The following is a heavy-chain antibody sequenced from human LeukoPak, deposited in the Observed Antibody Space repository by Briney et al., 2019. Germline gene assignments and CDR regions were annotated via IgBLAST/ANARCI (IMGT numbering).Heavy chain of an antibody. CDR2: INHSRST. CDR3: AREGPSGYDSYYYYGMDV. CDR1: GGSFSGYY. J-gene: IGHJ6*02. Sequence: SETLSLTCAVYGGSFSGYYWSWIRQPPGKGLEWIGEINHSRSTNYNPSLKSRVTISVDTSKNQFSLKLSSVTAADTAVYYCAREGPSGYDSYYYYGMDVWGQGTTVTVSS. V-gene: IGHV4-34*01. D-gene: IGHD5-12*01.